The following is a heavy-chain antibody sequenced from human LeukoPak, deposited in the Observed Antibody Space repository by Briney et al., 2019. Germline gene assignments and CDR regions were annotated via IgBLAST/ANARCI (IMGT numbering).Heavy chain of an antibody. Sequence: SETLSLTCTVSGGSISSDGHYWSWIRQHPGKGLEWIGYIYYSGSTYYNPSLKSRVTISVDTSKNQFSLKLSSVTAADTAVYYCAREEVVPAAMGYYYYYGMDVWGKGTTVTVSS. CDR2: IYYSGST. CDR1: GGSISSDGHY. V-gene: IGHV4-31*03. CDR3: AREEVVPAAMGYYYYYGMDV. J-gene: IGHJ6*04. D-gene: IGHD2-2*01.